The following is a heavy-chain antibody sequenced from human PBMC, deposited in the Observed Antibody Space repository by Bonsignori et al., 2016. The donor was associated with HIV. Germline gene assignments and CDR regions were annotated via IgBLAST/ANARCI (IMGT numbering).Heavy chain of an antibody. J-gene: IGHJ4*02. V-gene: IGHV1-58*01. D-gene: IGHD6-19*01. CDR3: AAERRSSGWWGYFDN. CDR2: IVVGNGNT. Sequence: WVRQAPGQRLEWIGWIVVGNGNTNYAQKFQERVTITRDMSTSTVYMELSSLSSEDTAVYYCAAERRSSGWWGYFDNWGQGTLVTVSS.